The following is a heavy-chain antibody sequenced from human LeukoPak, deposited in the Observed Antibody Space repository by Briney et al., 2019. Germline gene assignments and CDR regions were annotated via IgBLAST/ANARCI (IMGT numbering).Heavy chain of an antibody. CDR1: GGSISSSSYY. J-gene: IGHJ4*02. Sequence: PSETLSLTCTVYGGSISSSSYYWGWIRQPPGKGLEWIGYIYYSGSTNSNPSLKSRVPISLDTSKSQISLKLSSVTAADTAVYYCARGQRRLQDYWGQGTLVTVSS. V-gene: IGHV4-61*05. CDR2: IYYSGST. CDR3: ARGQRRLQDY.